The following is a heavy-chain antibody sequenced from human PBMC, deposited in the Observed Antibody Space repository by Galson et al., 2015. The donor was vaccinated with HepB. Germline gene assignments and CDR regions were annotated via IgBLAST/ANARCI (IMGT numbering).Heavy chain of an antibody. D-gene: IGHD1-26*01. J-gene: IGHJ6*02. CDR2: INPSGGST. Sequence: SVKVSCKASGYTFTSYYMHWVRQAPGQGLEWMGIINPSGGSTSYAQKFQGRVTMTRDTSTSTVYMELSSLRSEDTAVYYCAREIVGATAVWGMDVWGQGTTVTVSS. CDR1: GYTFTSYY. V-gene: IGHV1-46*01. CDR3: AREIVGATAVWGMDV.